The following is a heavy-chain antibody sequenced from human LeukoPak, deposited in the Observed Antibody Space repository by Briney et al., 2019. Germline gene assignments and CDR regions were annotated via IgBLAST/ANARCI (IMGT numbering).Heavy chain of an antibody. CDR1: GGSISSTNW. J-gene: IGHJ4*02. Sequence: SETLSLTCGVSGGSISSTNWWSWVRQPPGKGLEWIGEVDHSGSTKYNPALKSRVTISVDKSKNQFSLRLTSVTAADTAVYYCARLTRYFDWLFPYYFDYWGQGTLVTVSS. D-gene: IGHD3-9*01. CDR3: ARLTRYFDWLFPYYFDY. CDR2: VDHSGST. V-gene: IGHV4-4*02.